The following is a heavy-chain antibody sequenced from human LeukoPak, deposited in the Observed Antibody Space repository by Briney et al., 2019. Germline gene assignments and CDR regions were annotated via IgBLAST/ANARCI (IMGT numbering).Heavy chain of an antibody. J-gene: IGHJ3*02. D-gene: IGHD3-22*01. CDR3: ARAITMIVFDAFDI. V-gene: IGHV3-30*03. CDR2: ISYDGSNK. CDR1: GFTFSSYG. Sequence: PGRSLRLSCAASGFTFSSYGMHWVRQAPGKGLEWVAVISYDGSNKYYADSVKGRFTISRDNSKNTLYLQMNSLRAEDTAVYYCARAITMIVFDAFDIWGQGTMVTVSS.